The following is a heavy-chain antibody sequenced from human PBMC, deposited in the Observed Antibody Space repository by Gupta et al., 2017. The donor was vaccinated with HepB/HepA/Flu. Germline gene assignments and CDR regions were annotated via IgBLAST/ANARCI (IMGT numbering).Heavy chain of an antibody. J-gene: IGHJ6*01. D-gene: IGHD4/OR15-4a*01. CDR2: IYYSRGN. CDR3: ESGRTKTIPLPVDG. V-gene: IGHV4-59*01. Sequence: HVQLQESGPRLVKPSETLSLTCTVSGDSISSYYWTWIRQVPGRGLEFIGYIYYSRGNNYNPSLTGRVTISVDSSKGQYALKLSSVAAADTAVYYCESGRTKTIPLPVDGGGQGTTVTVSS. CDR1: GDSISSYY.